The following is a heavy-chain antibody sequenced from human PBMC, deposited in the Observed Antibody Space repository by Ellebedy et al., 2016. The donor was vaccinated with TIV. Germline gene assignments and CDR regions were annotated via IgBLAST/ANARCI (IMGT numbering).Heavy chain of an antibody. Sequence: GESLKISCAASGFTFSNCAMTWVRQAPGKGLEWVSSIDAPGNSAYYADSVRGRFTMSRDNSENTVYLQMNNLGPEDTAEYYCAKAPSLWWYTGMNDWGQGTTVTVS. CDR3: AKAPSLWWYTGMND. CDR1: GFTFSNCA. V-gene: IGHV3-23*01. CDR2: IDAPGNSA. D-gene: IGHD2-15*01. J-gene: IGHJ6*02.